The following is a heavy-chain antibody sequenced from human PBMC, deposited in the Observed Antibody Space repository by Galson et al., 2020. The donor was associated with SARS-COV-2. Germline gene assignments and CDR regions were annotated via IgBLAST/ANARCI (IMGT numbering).Heavy chain of an antibody. CDR3: ASYYGSGTAGWFDP. J-gene: IGHJ5*02. D-gene: IGHD3-10*01. CDR2: IYYSGST. V-gene: IGHV4-31*03. CDR1: GGSISSGGYY. Sequence: SETLSLTCTVSGGSISSGGYYWSWIRQHPGKGLEWIGYIYYSGSTYYNPSLKSRVTISVDTSKNQFSLKLSSVTAADTAVYYCASYYGSGTAGWFDPWGQGTLVTVSS.